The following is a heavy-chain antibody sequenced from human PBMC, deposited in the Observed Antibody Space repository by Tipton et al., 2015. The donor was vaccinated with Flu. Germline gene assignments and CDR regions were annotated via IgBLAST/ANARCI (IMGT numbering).Heavy chain of an antibody. CDR1: GCSISSGYY. V-gene: IGHV4-38-2*01. D-gene: IGHD3-10*01. Sequence: TLSLTCAVSGCSISSGYYWGWIRQPPGKGLVWSGSVSHSGSTYYNPSLKSRVTTSIDTFKNQFSLRLSAVIAADTAVYYCVRLTYYYGSVTSDFWGQGTLVTVSS. CDR3: VRLTYYYGSVTSDF. CDR2: VSHSGST. J-gene: IGHJ4*02.